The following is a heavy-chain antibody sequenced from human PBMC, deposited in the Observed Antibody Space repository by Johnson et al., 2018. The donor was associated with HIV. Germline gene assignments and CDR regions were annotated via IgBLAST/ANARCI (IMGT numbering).Heavy chain of an antibody. CDR3: ARGGIDAGEVIAFDI. CDR1: GYSFSHYW. CDR2: INQDGSDK. Sequence: VQLVESGGGLVKPGGSLKISCVASGYSFSHYWMSWVRQAPGKGLEWVANINQDGSDKYYVDSMEGRFIISRDNAKNSLYMHMNSLRAEDTAVYYCARGGIDAGEVIAFDIWGQGTLVTVSS. V-gene: IGHV3-7*02. J-gene: IGHJ3*02. D-gene: IGHD6-13*01.